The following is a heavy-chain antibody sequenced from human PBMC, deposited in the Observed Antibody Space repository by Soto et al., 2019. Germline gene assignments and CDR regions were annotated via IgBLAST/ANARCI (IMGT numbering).Heavy chain of an antibody. CDR1: GGTFSSYA. CDR2: IIPLFGRA. J-gene: IGHJ2*01. D-gene: IGHD6-25*01. Sequence: QVQLVQSGAEVKKPGSSVKVSCKASGGTFSSYAISWVLQAPGQGLEWMGGIIPLFGRANYAQKFQGRVTITAAASTSTAYMELSRLRSEDTAVYYCAQTLGLAAAVPGRFDLWGRGTLVTVSS. CDR3: AQTLGLAAAVPGRFDL. V-gene: IGHV1-69*12.